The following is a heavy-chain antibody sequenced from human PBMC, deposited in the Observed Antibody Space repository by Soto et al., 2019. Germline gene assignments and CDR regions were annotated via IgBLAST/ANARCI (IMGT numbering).Heavy chain of an antibody. CDR3: ARVGAKSPDY. Sequence: LSLTCTVSGGSISSYYWSWIRQPPGKGLEWIGYIYYSGSTNYNPSLKSRVTISVDTSKNQLSLKLSSVTAADTAVYYCARVGAKSPDYSGQGTLVTVSP. CDR2: IYYSGST. CDR1: GGSISSYY. V-gene: IGHV4-59*01. D-gene: IGHD1-26*01. J-gene: IGHJ4*02.